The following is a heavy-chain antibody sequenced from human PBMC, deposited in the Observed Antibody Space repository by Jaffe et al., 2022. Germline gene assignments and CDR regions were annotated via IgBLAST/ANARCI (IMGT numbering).Heavy chain of an antibody. CDR3: ARGDLHTAMVLYYYYYYYMDV. CDR1: GFTFSSYW. J-gene: IGHJ6*03. CDR2: IKQDGSEK. D-gene: IGHD5-18*01. Sequence: EVQLVESGGGLVQPGGSLRLSCAASGFTFSSYWMSWVRQAPGKGLEWVANIKQDGSEKYYVDSVKGRFTISRDNAKNSLYLQMNSLRAEDTAVYYCARGDLHTAMVLYYYYYYYMDVWGKGTTVTVSS. V-gene: IGHV3-7*01.